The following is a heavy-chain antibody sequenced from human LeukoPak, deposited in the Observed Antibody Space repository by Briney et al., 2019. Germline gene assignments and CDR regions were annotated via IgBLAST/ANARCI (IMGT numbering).Heavy chain of an antibody. CDR3: ASHSSYWFDP. CDR1: GGTFSSYA. J-gene: IGHJ5*02. Sequence: GASVKVSCKASGGTFSSYAISWVRQAPGQGLEWMGGIIPIFGTANYAQKFQGRVTITTDESTSTAYMELSSLRSEDTAVYYCASHSSYWFDPWGQGTPVTVSS. CDR2: IIPIFGTA. V-gene: IGHV1-69*05.